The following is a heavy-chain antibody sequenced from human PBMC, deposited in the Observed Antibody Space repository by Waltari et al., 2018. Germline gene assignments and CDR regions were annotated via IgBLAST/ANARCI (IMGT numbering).Heavy chain of an antibody. CDR2: ISNTGNTI. V-gene: IGHV3-11*01. CDR3: AREYGLRGTTLTTGY. J-gene: IGHJ4*02. D-gene: IGHD4-4*01. CDR1: GFTFSDYY. Sequence: QVQLVESGGALVKPGGSLRLSCTASGFTFSDYYMTWVRQAQGKGLEWISYISNTGNTIYAAESVRGRFFISRDNAQNSLFLQMNSLSAEDTAVYYCAREYGLRGTTLTTGYWGQGTLVTVSS.